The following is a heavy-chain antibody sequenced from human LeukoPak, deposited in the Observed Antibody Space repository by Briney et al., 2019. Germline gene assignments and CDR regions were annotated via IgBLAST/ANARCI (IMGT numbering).Heavy chain of an antibody. V-gene: IGHV3-23*01. J-gene: IGHJ4*02. CDR1: GFTLSTYA. Sequence: GGSLRLSCTASGFTLSTYAMSWVRQAPGKGLEWVSVISGGGGTTYYADSVKGRCTISRDDSKNTLYLQMNSPRAEDTAVYYCAKFDTAWLGGGSSFEYWGQGTLVTVSS. CDR2: ISGGGGTT. D-gene: IGHD2-15*01. CDR3: AKFDTAWLGGGSSFEY.